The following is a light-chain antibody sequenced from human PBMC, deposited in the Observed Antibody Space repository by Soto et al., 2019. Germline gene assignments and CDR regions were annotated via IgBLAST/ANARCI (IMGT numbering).Light chain of an antibody. CDR1: HSMSNSN. CDR3: QQYNNWPRT. Sequence: MVLTQSPVTLSLSPGDRATLSCRASHSMSNSNLAWYQQKPGQAPRLLIYGASTRATGIPARFSGSGSGTEFTLTISSLQSEDFAVYYCQQYNNWPRTFGQGTKVDIK. CDR2: GAS. J-gene: IGKJ1*01. V-gene: IGKV3-15*01.